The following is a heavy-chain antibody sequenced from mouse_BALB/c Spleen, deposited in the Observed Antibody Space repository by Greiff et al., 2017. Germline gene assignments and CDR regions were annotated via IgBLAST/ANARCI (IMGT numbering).Heavy chain of an antibody. V-gene: IGHV2-2*02. CDR1: GFSLTSYG. D-gene: IGHD1-1*01. Sequence: VKVVESGPGLVQPSQSLSITCTVSGFSLTSYGVHWVRQSPGKGLEWLGVIWSGGSTDYNAAFISRLSISKDNSKSQVFFKMNSLQANDTAIYYCARGGTTGDYWGQGTTLTVSS. CDR2: IWSGGST. J-gene: IGHJ2*01. CDR3: ARGGTTGDY.